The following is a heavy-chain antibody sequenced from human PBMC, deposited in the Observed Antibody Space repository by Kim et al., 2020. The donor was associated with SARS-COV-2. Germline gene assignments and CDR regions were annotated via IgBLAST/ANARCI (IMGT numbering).Heavy chain of an antibody. CDR3: ARDTNRVYFDWLLGAWFDP. J-gene: IGHJ5*02. Sequence: ASVKVSCKASGYTFTSYAMNWVRQAPGQGLEWMGWINTNTGNPTNAQGFTGRFVFSLDTSVSTAYLQIISLKAEDTAVYYCARDTNRVYFDWLLGAWFDPWGQGTLVTVSS. CDR1: GYTFTSYA. D-gene: IGHD3-9*01. CDR2: INTNTGNP. V-gene: IGHV7-4-1*02.